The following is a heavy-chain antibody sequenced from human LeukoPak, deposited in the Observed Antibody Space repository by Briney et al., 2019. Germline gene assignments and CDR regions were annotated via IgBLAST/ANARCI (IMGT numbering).Heavy chain of an antibody. CDR3: ARVRAEVRGVINDLDY. J-gene: IGHJ4*02. CDR2: INHNGRT. D-gene: IGHD3-10*01. V-gene: IGHV4-34*01. Sequence: SETLSLTCAVPGGSLSGYFWGWIRQPPGKGLEWIGEINHNGRTNYNPSLKSRVTISVDTSKNLLSLKLSSVTAADTAVYYCARVRAEVRGVINDLDYWAQGILVTVSS. CDR1: GGSLSGYF.